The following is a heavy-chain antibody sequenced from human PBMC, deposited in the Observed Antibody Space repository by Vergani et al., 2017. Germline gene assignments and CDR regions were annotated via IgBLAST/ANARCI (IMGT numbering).Heavy chain of an antibody. Sequence: EVQLVESGGGLVQPGRSLRLSCAASGFTFDDYAMHWVRQAPGKGLEWVSGIRWNSGSIGYADSVKGRFTISRDNAKNSLYLQMNSLRAEDTALYYCARGKEFGVVMTFDYWGQGTLVTVSS. CDR1: GFTFDDYA. J-gene: IGHJ4*02. D-gene: IGHD3-3*01. V-gene: IGHV3-9*01. CDR2: IRWNSGSI. CDR3: ARGKEFGVVMTFDY.